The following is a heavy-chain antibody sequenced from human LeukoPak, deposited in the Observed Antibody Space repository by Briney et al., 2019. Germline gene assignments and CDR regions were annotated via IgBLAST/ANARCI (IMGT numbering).Heavy chain of an antibody. V-gene: IGHV4-59*01. CDR1: GGSISTYY. CDR3: AIFGSGGS. Sequence: SETLSLTCTVSGGSISTYYWSWIRQPPGKGLEWIGYIYYTGSTSYNPSLKGRVSISVDTSKNQFSLKLNSVTTADAAMYYCAIFGSGGSWGQGTLVTVSS. CDR2: IYYTGST. D-gene: IGHD2-15*01. J-gene: IGHJ5*02.